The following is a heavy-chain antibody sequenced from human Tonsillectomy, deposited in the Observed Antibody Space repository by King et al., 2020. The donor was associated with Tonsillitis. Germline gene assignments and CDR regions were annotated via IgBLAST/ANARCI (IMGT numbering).Heavy chain of an antibody. D-gene: IGHD3-3*01. Sequence: VQLVESGAEVKKPGASVKVSCKTSGYTFSNYGISWVRQAPGQGLEWMGWISAYNGNTDYAQNLQGRVTMTTDTSTSTAYMELRSLRSDDTAVYYCARDFWSGYTPAYWGQGTLVTVSS. V-gene: IGHV1-18*01. CDR1: GYTFSNYG. CDR3: ARDFWSGYTPAY. J-gene: IGHJ4*02. CDR2: ISAYNGNT.